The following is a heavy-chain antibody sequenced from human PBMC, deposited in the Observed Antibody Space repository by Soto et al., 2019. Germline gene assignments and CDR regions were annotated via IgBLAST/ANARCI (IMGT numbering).Heavy chain of an antibody. Sequence: QVHLQESGPGLVKPSGTLSLICTVSGNSMFNYYWSWIRQPAGKGLEWIGRVYTDGTAIYNPSLKSRVTLSVDMSKNLCSLNVNPVTASETDVYYCAKGGFVEGDYIHHVMDVWGQGATGIVS. D-gene: IGHD4-17*01. J-gene: IGHJ6*02. V-gene: IGHV4-4*07. CDR3: AKGGFVEGDYIHHVMDV. CDR2: VYTDGTA. CDR1: GNSMFNYY.